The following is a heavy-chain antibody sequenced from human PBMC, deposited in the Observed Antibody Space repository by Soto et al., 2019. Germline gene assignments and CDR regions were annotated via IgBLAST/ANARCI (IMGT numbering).Heavy chain of an antibody. V-gene: IGHV1-18*01. CDR3: AADLGSEYDY. Sequence: ASVKVSCKASGYTFTSYGISWVRQAPGQGLEWMGWISAYNGNTNYAQKLQDRVTMTRDTSTSTAYMELSSLRSEDTAVYYCAADLGSEYDYWGQGTLVTVSS. CDR1: GYTFTSYG. J-gene: IGHJ4*02. D-gene: IGHD2-15*01. CDR2: ISAYNGNT.